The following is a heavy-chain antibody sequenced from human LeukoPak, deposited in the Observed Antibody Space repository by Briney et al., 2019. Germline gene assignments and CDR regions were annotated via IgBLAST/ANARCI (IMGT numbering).Heavy chain of an antibody. V-gene: IGHV1-2*02. J-gene: IGHJ4*02. D-gene: IGHD2-15*01. CDR3: AREAVVAASAPGY. Sequence: ASVKVSCKASGYTFTGYYMHWVRQAPGQGLEWMGWINPNSGGTNYAQKFQGRVTMTRNTSISTAYMELSRLRSDDTAVYYCAREAVVAASAPGYWGQGTLVTVSS. CDR2: INPNSGGT. CDR1: GYTFTGYY.